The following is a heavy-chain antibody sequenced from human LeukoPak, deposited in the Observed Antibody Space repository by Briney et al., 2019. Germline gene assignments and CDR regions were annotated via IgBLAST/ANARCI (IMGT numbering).Heavy chain of an antibody. CDR2: ISGSGGST. Sequence: PGGSLRLSCGASGFXFAGYAMTWVRQAPGKGLEWVSLISGSGGSTYYADVVKGRFTISRDNSKNALYLRMNSLRAEDTAVYYCASGVIAGRNYWGQGSLVTVSS. CDR1: GFXFAGYA. J-gene: IGHJ4*02. V-gene: IGHV3-23*01. CDR3: ASGVIAGRNY. D-gene: IGHD6-6*01.